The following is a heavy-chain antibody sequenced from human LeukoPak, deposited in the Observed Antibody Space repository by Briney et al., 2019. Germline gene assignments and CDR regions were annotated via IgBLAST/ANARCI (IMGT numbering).Heavy chain of an antibody. CDR2: IRSKAYGGTT. CDR1: GFTFGDYT. CDR3: TRDMYYYDSSGTSY. V-gene: IGHV3-49*04. D-gene: IGHD3-22*01. Sequence: GRSLRLSCTASGFTFGDYTMSWVRQAPGKGLEWVGFIRSKAYGGTTEYAASVKGRFTISRDDSKSIAYLQLNSLNTEDTAVYYCTRDMYYYDSSGTSYWGQGTLVTVSS. J-gene: IGHJ4*02.